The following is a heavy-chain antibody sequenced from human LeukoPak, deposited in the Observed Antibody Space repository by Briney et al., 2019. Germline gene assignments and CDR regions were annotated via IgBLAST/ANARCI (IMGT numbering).Heavy chain of an antibody. CDR3: ARGGRYAYFLDY. V-gene: IGHV3-74*01. J-gene: IGHJ4*02. Sequence: GGSLSLSCAVSGFIFSDYWMHWVRQGPGKGLVWVSRIKSDGSSTSYAESVKGRFTISRDNAKNTVYVHMNSLRDEDTAVYYCARGGRYAYFLDYWGQGTLVTVSS. CDR1: GFIFSDYW. CDR2: IKSDGSST. D-gene: IGHD3-16*01.